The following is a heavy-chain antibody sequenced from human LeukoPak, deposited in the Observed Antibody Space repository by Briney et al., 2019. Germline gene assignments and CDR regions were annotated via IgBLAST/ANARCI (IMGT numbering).Heavy chain of an antibody. D-gene: IGHD2-15*01. CDR3: ASVTLRYCSGGSCYPDY. V-gene: IGHV3-21*01. CDR1: GFTFSSYS. Sequence: GGALRLSCAASGFTFSSYSMNWVRQARGKGLDWVSSISSSSSYIYYADSVKGRFTISRDNAKNSLYLQMSSLRAEDTAVYYCASVTLRYCSGGSCYPDYWGQGTLVTVSS. CDR2: ISSSSSYI. J-gene: IGHJ4*02.